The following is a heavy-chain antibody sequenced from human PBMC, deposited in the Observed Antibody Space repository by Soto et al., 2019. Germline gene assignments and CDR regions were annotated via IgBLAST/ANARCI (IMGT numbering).Heavy chain of an antibody. Sequence: QVQLVQSGAEVKKPGSSVKVSCKASGGTFSSYAISWVRQAPGQGLEWMGGIIPIFGTANYAQKFQGRVQIAGDESTNTAYMELSTLRSEDTALYYCAGEVVAGTTPTSSFDYWGQGTLVPVS. CDR3: AGEVVAGTTPTSSFDY. V-gene: IGHV1-69*01. J-gene: IGHJ4*02. CDR2: IIPIFGTA. CDR1: GGTFSSYA. D-gene: IGHD6-19*01.